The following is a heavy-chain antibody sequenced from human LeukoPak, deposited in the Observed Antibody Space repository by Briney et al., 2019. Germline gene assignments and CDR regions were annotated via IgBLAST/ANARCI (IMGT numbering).Heavy chain of an antibody. CDR3: ARPGYYDSSGYSSLAAFDI. D-gene: IGHD3-22*01. CDR2: IIPIFGTA. J-gene: IGHJ3*02. CDR1: GGTFSSYA. Sequence: SVKVSCKASGGTFSSYAISWVRQAPGQGLEWMGGIIPIFGTANYAQKFQGRVTITADKSTSTAYMELSSLRSEDTAVYYCARPGYYDSSGYSSLAAFDIWGQGTMVTVSS. V-gene: IGHV1-69*06.